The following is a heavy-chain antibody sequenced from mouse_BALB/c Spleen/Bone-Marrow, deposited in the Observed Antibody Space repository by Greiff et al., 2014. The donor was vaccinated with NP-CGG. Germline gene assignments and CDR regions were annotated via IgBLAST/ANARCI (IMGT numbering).Heavy chain of an antibody. Sequence: VQLQQSGAEPVKPGASVKLSCTASGFNIKDTYMHWVKQRPEQGLEWIGRIDPANGNTKYDPKFQGKATITADTSSNTAYLQLSSLTSEDTAVYYCAPYYYGSSQSAYWGQGTLVTVSA. CDR2: IDPANGNT. V-gene: IGHV14-3*02. CDR3: APYYYGSSQSAY. D-gene: IGHD1-1*01. J-gene: IGHJ3*01. CDR1: GFNIKDTY.